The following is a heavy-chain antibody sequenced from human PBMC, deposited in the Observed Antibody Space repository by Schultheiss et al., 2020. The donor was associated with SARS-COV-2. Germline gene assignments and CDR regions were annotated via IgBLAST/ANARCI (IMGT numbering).Heavy chain of an antibody. D-gene: IGHD2-15*01. V-gene: IGHV4-34*01. CDR2: IYYSGST. J-gene: IGHJ4*02. Sequence: SETLSLTCAVYGGSFSGYYWSWIRQPPGKGLEWIGYIYYSGSTNYNPSLKSRVTISVDTSKNQFSLKLSSVTAADTAVYYCARHLLVTYHYYFDYWGQGTLVTVSS. CDR3: ARHLLVTYHYYFDY. CDR1: GGSFSGYY.